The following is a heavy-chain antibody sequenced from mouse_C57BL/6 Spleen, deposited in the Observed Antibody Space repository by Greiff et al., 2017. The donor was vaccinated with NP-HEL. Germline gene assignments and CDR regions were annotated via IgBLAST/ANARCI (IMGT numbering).Heavy chain of an antibody. CDR3: ASSSTVVDY. D-gene: IGHD1-1*01. J-gene: IGHJ2*01. V-gene: IGHV1-82*01. Sequence: VQLQESGPELVKPGASVKISCKASGYAFSSSWMNWVKQRPGKGLEWIGRIYPGDGDTNYNGKFKGKATLTADKSSSTAYMQLSSLTSEDSAVYFCASSSTVVDYWGQGTTLTVSS. CDR1: GYAFSSSW. CDR2: IYPGDGDT.